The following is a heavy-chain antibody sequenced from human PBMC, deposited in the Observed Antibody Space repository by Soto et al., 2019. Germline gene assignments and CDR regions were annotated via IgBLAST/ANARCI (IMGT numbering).Heavy chain of an antibody. Sequence: GGSLRLSCAASGFFFSNYEMNWVRQAPGKGLEWLSYIASNGNTIYYANSVKGRFTVSRDNARGSLFLQMNSLRAADTAVYYCARGYCSGSTCYSGGYWGQGTMVTVSS. V-gene: IGHV3-48*03. J-gene: IGHJ4*02. CDR2: IASNGNTI. CDR1: GFFFSNYE. D-gene: IGHD2-15*01. CDR3: ARGYCSGSTCYSGGY.